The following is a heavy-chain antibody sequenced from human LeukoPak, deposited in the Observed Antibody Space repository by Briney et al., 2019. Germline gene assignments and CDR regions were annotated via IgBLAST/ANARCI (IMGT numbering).Heavy chain of an antibody. Sequence: PSETLSLTCSVSGGSISSYYWSWIRQPPGKGLEGIGHIYYSGSTNYNPSLKSRVTISVDTSKNQISLKLSSVTAADTAVYYCARGVEMATILVGLWGQGTLVTVSS. V-gene: IGHV4-59*01. J-gene: IGHJ4*02. CDR2: IYYSGST. D-gene: IGHD5-24*01. CDR3: ARGVEMATILVGL. CDR1: GGSISSYY.